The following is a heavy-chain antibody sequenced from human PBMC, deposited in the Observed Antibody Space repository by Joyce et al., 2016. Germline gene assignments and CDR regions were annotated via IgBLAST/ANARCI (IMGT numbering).Heavy chain of an antibody. J-gene: IGHJ4*02. Sequence: EVQLVESGGGLAKPGGSMRLSCAASGFTFDGYSVDWVRQAPGKRLEWVASISSNSKYIYYADAGKGRFTISRDNAKNSLYLEMNRLRVEDTAVYYCAKEASKGYFVDCWGQGTLVTVSS. V-gene: IGHV3-21*01. CDR3: AKEASKGYFVDC. D-gene: IGHD2-15*01. CDR2: ISSNSKYI. CDR1: GFTFDGYS.